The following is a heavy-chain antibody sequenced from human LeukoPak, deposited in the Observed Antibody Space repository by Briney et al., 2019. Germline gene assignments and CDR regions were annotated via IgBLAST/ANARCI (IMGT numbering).Heavy chain of an antibody. D-gene: IGHD3-22*01. V-gene: IGHV3-53*01. CDR1: GFTFSNYN. Sequence: GGSLRLSCVASGFTFSNYNMNWVRQAPGKGLEWVSTIHSGGTTYYADSVKGRFTISRDSSKNTLYLQMNSLRAEDTAVYYCVNYHDSRGLTGGAFDIWGQGTKVTVSS. J-gene: IGHJ3*02. CDR2: IHSGGTT. CDR3: VNYHDSRGLTGGAFDI.